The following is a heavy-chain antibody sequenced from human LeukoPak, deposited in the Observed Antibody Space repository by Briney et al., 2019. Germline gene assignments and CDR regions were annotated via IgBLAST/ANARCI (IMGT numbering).Heavy chain of an antibody. J-gene: IGHJ4*02. D-gene: IGHD6-13*01. Sequence: PSETLSLTCTVSGGSISSYYWSWIRQPPGKGLEWIGYIYYSGSTNYNPSLKSRVTISVDTSKNQFSLKLSSVTAADTAVYYCARVSSSRYSGHFDYWGQGTLVTVSS. CDR3: ARVSSSRYSGHFDY. CDR2: IYYSGST. V-gene: IGHV4-59*01. CDR1: GGSISSYY.